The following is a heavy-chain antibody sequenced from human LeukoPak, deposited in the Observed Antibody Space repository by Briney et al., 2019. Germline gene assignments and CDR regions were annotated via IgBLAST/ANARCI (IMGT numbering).Heavy chain of an antibody. CDR3: ARTTGSFGPVAL. Sequence: PGGSLRLSCAASGFTFSDYYMHWIRQAPGKGLEWASYISSSGSYTHADSVKGRFTISRDNAKNSLYLQMNSLRAEDTALYYCARTTGSFGPVALWGQGTLVTVSS. J-gene: IGHJ4*02. CDR2: ISSSGS. CDR1: GFTFSDYY. V-gene: IGHV3-11*06. D-gene: IGHD1-14*01.